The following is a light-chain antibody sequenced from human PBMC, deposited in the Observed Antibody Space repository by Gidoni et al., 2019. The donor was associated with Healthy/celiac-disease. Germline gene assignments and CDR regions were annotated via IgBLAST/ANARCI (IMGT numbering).Light chain of an antibody. V-gene: IGLV9-49*01. CDR1: SGYSNYK. CDR2: VGTGGIVG. CDR3: GADHGSGSNFVLV. Sequence: QPVLTQPPSASASLGDSVTLTCTLSSGYSNYKVDWYQQRPGKGPRFVMRVGTGGIVGSKGDGIPYRFSVLGSGLNRYLTIKNIQEEDESDYHCGADHGSGSNFVLVFGGGTKLTVL. J-gene: IGLJ2*01.